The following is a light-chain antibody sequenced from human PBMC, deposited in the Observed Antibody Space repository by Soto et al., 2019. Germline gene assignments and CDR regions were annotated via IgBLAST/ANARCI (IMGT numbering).Light chain of an antibody. J-gene: IGKJ5*01. CDR2: LGS. CDR3: IEALQTAIP. V-gene: IGKV2-28*01. Sequence: DIVMTQSPLSLPVTPGEPAYISCRSSQGLLHTNGYNYLNWYQQKSGQSPQLLIYLGSNRASVVPDRYSGRGSGTALTLKLSRVEAEDVVVVYCIEALQTAIPFGQGTRPEI. CDR1: QGLLHTNGYNY.